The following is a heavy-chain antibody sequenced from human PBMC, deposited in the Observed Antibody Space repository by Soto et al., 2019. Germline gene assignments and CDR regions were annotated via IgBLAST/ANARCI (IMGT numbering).Heavy chain of an antibody. CDR1: GESFRDYY. D-gene: IGHD1-26*01. Sequence: QVQLQQRGAGLLKPSETLSLTCAVHGESFRDYYWTWIRQPPGKGLEWIGEINHSGSTSYNPSLKSRLTISVDTSKKEFSLNLSSVTAADTALYYCVRGRAFMSRNGFDIWGQGTMVTVSS. CDR3: VRGRAFMSRNGFDI. J-gene: IGHJ3*02. V-gene: IGHV4-34*02. CDR2: INHSGST.